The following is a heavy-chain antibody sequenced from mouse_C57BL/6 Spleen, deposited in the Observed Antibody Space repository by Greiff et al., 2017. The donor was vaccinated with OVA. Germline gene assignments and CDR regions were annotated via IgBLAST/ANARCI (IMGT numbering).Heavy chain of an antibody. CDR3: TRRRNYGSRGAMDY. V-gene: IGHV1-15*01. CDR1: GYTFTDYE. D-gene: IGHD1-1*01. CDR2: IDPETGGT. J-gene: IGHJ4*01. Sequence: QVQLKESGAELVRPGASVTLSCKASGYTFTDYEMHWVKQTPVHGLEWIGAIDPETGGTAYNQKFKGKAILTADKSSSTAYMELRSLTSEDSAVYYCTRRRNYGSRGAMDYWGQGTSVTVSS.